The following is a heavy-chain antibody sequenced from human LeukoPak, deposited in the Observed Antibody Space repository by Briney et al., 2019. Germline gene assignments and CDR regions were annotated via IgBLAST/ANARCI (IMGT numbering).Heavy chain of an antibody. CDR1: GGSVSSGSYY. V-gene: IGHV4-61*01. D-gene: IGHD6-6*01. CDR2: IYYSGST. J-gene: IGHJ4*02. Sequence: SETLSLTCTVSGGSVSSGSYYWSWIRQPPGKGLEWIGYIYYSGSTNYNPSLKSRVTISVDTSKNQFSLKLISVTAADTAVYYCASESSGTFDYWGQGTLVTVSS. CDR3: ASESSGTFDY.